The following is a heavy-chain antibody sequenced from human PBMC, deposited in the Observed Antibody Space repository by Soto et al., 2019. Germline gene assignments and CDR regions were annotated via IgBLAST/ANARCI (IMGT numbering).Heavy chain of an antibody. CDR2: IYNSGTT. V-gene: IGHV4-59*01. CDR3: ARVSMSTVSWGFDP. CDR1: GDSITSNH. J-gene: IGHJ5*02. Sequence: SETLSLTCAVSGDSITSNHWNWIRQPPGRGLEWIGYIYNSGTTKYNPSLKSRVIISVDTSKNQLSLKLSSVTAADTAVYYCARVSMSTVSWGFDPWGQGTLVTAPQ. D-gene: IGHD4-4*01.